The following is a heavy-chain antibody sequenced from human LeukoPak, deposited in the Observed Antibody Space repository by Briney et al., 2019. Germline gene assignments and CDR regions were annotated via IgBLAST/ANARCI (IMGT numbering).Heavy chain of an antibody. D-gene: IGHD1-26*01. Sequence: GGSLRLSCAASGFTFSSYAMHWVRQAPGKGLEWVAVISYDGSNEYYADSVKGRFTISRDNSKNTLCLQMNSLRAEDTAVYYCAREGLLGATYYWGQGTLVTVSS. V-gene: IGHV3-30*04. CDR3: AREGLLGATYY. J-gene: IGHJ4*02. CDR1: GFTFSSYA. CDR2: ISYDGSNE.